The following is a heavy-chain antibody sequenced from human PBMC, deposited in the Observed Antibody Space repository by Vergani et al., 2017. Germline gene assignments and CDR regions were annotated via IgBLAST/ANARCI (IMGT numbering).Heavy chain of an antibody. CDR3: VRVLHTSYILGAFDI. D-gene: IGHD2-21*01. V-gene: IGHV4-61*02. CDR1: GGSLDIHSQT. Sequence: QAQLQESGPRLVKPSQTLSLTCSFSGGSLDIHSQTWGWIRQPAGEGLEWIGLIDVKGKSNVSPSLESLVTMSADASRGRFSLNLRSVTTSDTAVYYCVRVLHTSYILGAFDIWGQGIKVTVAS. J-gene: IGHJ3*02. CDR2: IDVKGKS.